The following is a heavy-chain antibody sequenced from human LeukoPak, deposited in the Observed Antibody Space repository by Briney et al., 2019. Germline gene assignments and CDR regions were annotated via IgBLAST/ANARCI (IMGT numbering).Heavy chain of an antibody. J-gene: IGHJ4*02. V-gene: IGHV4-59*01. CDR2: IYYSGST. D-gene: IGHD1-1*01. CDR1: GGSISSYY. Sequence: SETLSLTCTVSGGSISSYYWSWIRQPPGKGLEWIGYIYYSGSTNYNPSLKSRVTISVDTSKNQFSLKLSSVTAADTAVYYCARTTRVKYFDYWGQGTLVTVSS. CDR3: ARTTRVKYFDY.